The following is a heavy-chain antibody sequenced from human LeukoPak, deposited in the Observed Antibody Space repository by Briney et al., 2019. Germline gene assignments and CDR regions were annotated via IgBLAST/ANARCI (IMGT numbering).Heavy chain of an antibody. J-gene: IGHJ4*02. D-gene: IGHD3-3*01. Sequence: LRLSCAASGFTFRSYAMHWVRQHPGKGLEWIGYIYYSGSTYYNPSLKSRVTISVDTSKNQFSLKLSSVTAADTAVYYCARGTPDFWSGYYISPISPYFDYWGQGTLVTVSS. CDR1: GFTFRSYA. V-gene: IGHV4-31*02. CDR3: ARGTPDFWSGYYISPISPYFDY. CDR2: IYYSGST.